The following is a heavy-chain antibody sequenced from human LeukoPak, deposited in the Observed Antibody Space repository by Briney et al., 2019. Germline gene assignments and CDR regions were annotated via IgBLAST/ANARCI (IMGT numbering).Heavy chain of an antibody. CDR1: GFTFTSSA. Sequence: SVKVSCKASGFTFTSSAVQWVRQARGQRLEWIGWIVVGSGNTNYAQKFQEGVTITRDMSTSTAYMELSSLRSEDTAVYYCAAVGSPQTYYYDSSFDYWGQGTLVTVSS. V-gene: IGHV1-58*01. D-gene: IGHD3-22*01. CDR3: AAVGSPQTYYYDSSFDY. J-gene: IGHJ4*02. CDR2: IVVGSGNT.